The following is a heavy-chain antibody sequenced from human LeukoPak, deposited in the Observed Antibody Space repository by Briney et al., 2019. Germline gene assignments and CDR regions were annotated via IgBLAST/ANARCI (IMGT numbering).Heavy chain of an antibody. V-gene: IGHV4-34*01. CDR2: INHSGGT. D-gene: IGHD3-10*01. Sequence: SETLSLTCAVSGGSLSGFYWSWIRQPPGKGLEWIGDINHSGGTNYNPSLKSRVTISVDTSKKQFSLKLSSVTSADTAVYFCARGPLTYYYASGSYYSNWGQGTLVTVSS. CDR3: ARGPLTYYYASGSYYSN. J-gene: IGHJ4*02. CDR1: GGSLSGFY.